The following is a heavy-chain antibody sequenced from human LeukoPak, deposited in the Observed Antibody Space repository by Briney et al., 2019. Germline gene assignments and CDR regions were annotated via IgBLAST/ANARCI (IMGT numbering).Heavy chain of an antibody. CDR2: IIKSVST. CDR3: ARGSDGYDYVWGSYRHFYFDY. Sequence: HPSETLSLTWAVYAGSFSGYYWSWVRQLPGKGREWIGEIIKSVSTNYNTSLKSRFTISVDTSKNQFSLKLSSVTAADTAVYYCARGSDGYDYVWGSYRHFYFDYWGQGTLVTVST. CDR1: AGSFSGYY. J-gene: IGHJ4*02. D-gene: IGHD3-16*02. V-gene: IGHV4-34*01.